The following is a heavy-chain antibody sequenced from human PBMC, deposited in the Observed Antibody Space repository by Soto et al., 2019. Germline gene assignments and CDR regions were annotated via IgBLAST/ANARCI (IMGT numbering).Heavy chain of an antibody. CDR1: GGSISNYY. CDR3: ARYKGSESYSSWFET. V-gene: IGHV4-59*01. Sequence: PSETLSLTCTVSGGSISNYYWSWIRQPPGRGPEWIGYIYYNGITNYNPSLGGRVTISLDTPNNQIALTLISVTAADTAIYYCARYKGSESYSSWFETWGQGARVTVSS. J-gene: IGHJ5*02. CDR2: IYYNGIT. D-gene: IGHD3-10*01.